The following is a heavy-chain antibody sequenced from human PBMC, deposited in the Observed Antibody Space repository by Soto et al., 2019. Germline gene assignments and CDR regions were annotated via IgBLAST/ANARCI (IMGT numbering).Heavy chain of an antibody. CDR3: ARPRTGAASAPHYFDY. CDR2: INPGGSES. CDR1: GYSFSSYW. D-gene: IGHD1-26*01. J-gene: IGHJ4*02. Sequence: EVQLVQSGAEVKKPGESLKISCKCSGYSFSSYWIGWVRQTPGKDLEWVAIINPGGSESRYSPSFQGQVTISADKSISTAYLQWNSLKASDTAMFYCARPRTGAASAPHYFDYWGQGTLVTVSS. V-gene: IGHV5-51*01.